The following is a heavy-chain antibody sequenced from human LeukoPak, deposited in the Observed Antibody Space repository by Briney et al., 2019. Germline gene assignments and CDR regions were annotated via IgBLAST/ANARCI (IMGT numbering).Heavy chain of an antibody. Sequence: QSGGPLRLSCAASGFTFSTYAMNWVRQTPGKGLEWVSGISSSGGSTYYADSGKGRFTISRDNSKNTLYLQMNSLRAEDTAVYYCAKGVVVAAAGNVDAFDIWGQGTMVTVSS. V-gene: IGHV3-23*01. CDR1: GFTFSTYA. J-gene: IGHJ3*02. CDR2: ISSSGGST. D-gene: IGHD2-15*01. CDR3: AKGVVVAAAGNVDAFDI.